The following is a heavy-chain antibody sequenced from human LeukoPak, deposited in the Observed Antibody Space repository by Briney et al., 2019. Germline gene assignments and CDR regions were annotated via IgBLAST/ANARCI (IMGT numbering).Heavy chain of an antibody. J-gene: IGHJ4*02. V-gene: IGHV4-4*07. CDR1: YGSISSFD. CDR3: ARDSVSRGFDY. CDR2: IYTSGST. Sequence: SETLSLTCTVSYGSISSFDWSWIRQPAGKGLEWIGRIYTSGSTNYNPSLQSRVTMSVDTSKNQFSLKLSSVTAADTAMYFCARDSVSRGFDYWGQGTLVTVSS. D-gene: IGHD3-10*01.